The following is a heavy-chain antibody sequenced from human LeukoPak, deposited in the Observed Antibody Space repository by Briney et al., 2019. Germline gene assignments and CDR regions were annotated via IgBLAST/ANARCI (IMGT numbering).Heavy chain of an antibody. CDR3: ARDPEWFDP. CDR1: GGSISNSYYY. Sequence: SETLSLTCTVSGGSISNSYYYWGWIRQPPGKGLEWIGSIFYSGSTYYNPSLKSRVTISVDISVDTSKNQFSLKLNSVTAADTAVYYCARDPEWFDPWGQGTLVTVSS. J-gene: IGHJ5*02. V-gene: IGHV4-39*02. CDR2: IFYSGST.